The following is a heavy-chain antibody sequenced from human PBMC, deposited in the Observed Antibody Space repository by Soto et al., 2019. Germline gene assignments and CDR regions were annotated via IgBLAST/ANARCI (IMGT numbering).Heavy chain of an antibody. D-gene: IGHD6-13*01. CDR3: ARAGPYIAAAGSFDY. Sequence: GGSLRLSCAASGFTFSSYAMHWVRQAPGKGLEWVAVISYDGSNKYYADSVKGRFTISRDNSKNTLYLQMNSLRAEDTAVYYCARAGPYIAAAGSFDYWGQGTLVTVSS. J-gene: IGHJ4*02. CDR1: GFTFSSYA. V-gene: IGHV3-30-3*01. CDR2: ISYDGSNK.